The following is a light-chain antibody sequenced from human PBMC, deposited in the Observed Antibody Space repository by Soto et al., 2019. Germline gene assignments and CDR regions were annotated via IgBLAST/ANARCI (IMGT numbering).Light chain of an antibody. CDR3: QLHTTYPRP. Sequence: DIQMTQSPSSVSASVGDSFTITCRASQDIGYHLGWFQQKPGKAPKRLIYSASSLDSGVPLRFSATGSGTEFTFTISSLQPEDFATYYCQLHTTYPRPFGQGTKVDIK. J-gene: IGKJ1*01. CDR2: SAS. V-gene: IGKV1-17*03. CDR1: QDIGYH.